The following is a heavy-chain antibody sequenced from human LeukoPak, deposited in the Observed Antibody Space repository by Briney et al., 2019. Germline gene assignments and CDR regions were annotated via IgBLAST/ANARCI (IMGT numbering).Heavy chain of an antibody. V-gene: IGHV4-59*01. CDR2: IYYSGST. Sequence: PLETLSLTCTVSGGSISSNYWSWIRQPPGKGLEWIGYIYYSGSTNYNPSLKSRVTISVDTSKNQFSLKLSSVTAADTAVYYCARDVPPPYLGGLLSGYDQISAGDAFDIWGQGTMVTVSS. J-gene: IGHJ3*02. CDR3: ARDVPPPYLGGLLSGYDQISAGDAFDI. CDR1: GGSISSNY. D-gene: IGHD5-12*01.